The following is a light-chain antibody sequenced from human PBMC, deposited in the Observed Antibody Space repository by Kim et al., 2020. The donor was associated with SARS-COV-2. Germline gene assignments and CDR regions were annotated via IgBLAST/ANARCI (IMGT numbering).Light chain of an antibody. CDR2: GAS. V-gene: IGKV1-33*01. CDR3: QHNDDVVRHT. CDR1: QDIGTS. J-gene: IGKJ4*01. Sequence: DIQMTQSPLSLSASLGDRVTIACQASQDIGTSLTWYQQKPGKAPKLLISGASNLEMAVPSRFSGSGSGTDFTLTITSLQPEDFATCYCQHNDDVVRHTFGGETKVNIK.